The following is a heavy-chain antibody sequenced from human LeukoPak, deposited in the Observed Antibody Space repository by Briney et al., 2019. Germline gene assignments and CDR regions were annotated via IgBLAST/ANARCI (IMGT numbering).Heavy chain of an antibody. Sequence: ASVKVSCKASGYAFTSYGISWVRQAPGQGLEWMGWISGYNGKTYYARQLQARVTMTTDTSTTTAYMELRSLRSDDTVVYYCARDLSGSLNLNDYWGQGTLVTVSS. CDR3: ARDLSGSLNLNDY. V-gene: IGHV1-18*01. D-gene: IGHD1-26*01. CDR1: GYAFTSYG. CDR2: ISGYNGKT. J-gene: IGHJ4*02.